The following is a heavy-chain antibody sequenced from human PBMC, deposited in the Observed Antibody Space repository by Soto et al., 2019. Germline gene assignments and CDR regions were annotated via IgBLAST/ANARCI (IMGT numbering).Heavy chain of an antibody. CDR2: IYYSGST. CDR3: ARAESHVDTAMDYY. Sequence: SETLSLTCTVSGGSISSYYWSWIRQPPGKGLEWIGYIYYSGSTNYNPSLKSRVTISVDTSKNQFSLKLSSVTAADTAVYYCARAESHVDTAMDYYWGQGTLVTVSS. D-gene: IGHD5-18*01. V-gene: IGHV4-59*01. CDR1: GGSISSYY. J-gene: IGHJ4*02.